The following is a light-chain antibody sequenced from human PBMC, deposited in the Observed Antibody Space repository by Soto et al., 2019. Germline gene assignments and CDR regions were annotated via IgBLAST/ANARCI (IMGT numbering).Light chain of an antibody. V-gene: IGLV2-11*01. J-gene: IGLJ1*01. CDR1: SSDVGGYNF. Sequence: QSALTQPRSVSGSPGQSVTISCTGTSSDVGGYNFVSWYQQHPGKAPQLMIYDVNKRPSGVPGRFSGSKSGNTASLTISGLQAEDAADYYCCSYAGTYTHYVFGTGTKLTVL. CDR3: CSYAGTYTHYV. CDR2: DVN.